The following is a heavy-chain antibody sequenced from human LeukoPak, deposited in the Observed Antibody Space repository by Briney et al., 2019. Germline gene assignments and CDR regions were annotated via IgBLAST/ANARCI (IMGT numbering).Heavy chain of an antibody. CDR3: AREGEGSGVVIDH. J-gene: IGHJ4*02. CDR1: GGSISNYY. Sequence: SETLSLTCSVSGGSISNYYRSWIRQPAGKGLEWIGRIYTSGSTNYNPSLKSRVSMSVDTSKNQFSLKLSPVTAADTAVYYCAREGEGSGVVIDHWGQGTLVTVSS. CDR2: IYTSGST. V-gene: IGHV4-4*07. D-gene: IGHD3-3*01.